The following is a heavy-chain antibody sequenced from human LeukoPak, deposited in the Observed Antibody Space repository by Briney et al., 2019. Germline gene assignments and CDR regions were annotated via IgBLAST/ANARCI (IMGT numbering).Heavy chain of an antibody. CDR2: ISSGSSTI. D-gene: IGHD2-15*01. CDR1: GFTFSIYS. V-gene: IGHV3-48*01. Sequence: GGSLRLSCAASGFTFSIYSMNWVRQAPGKGLEWVSYISSGSSTIYYADSVKGRFTISRDNAKNSLYLQMNSLRADDTAVYYCARESANYIVVVVAANYYGMDVWGQGTTVTVSS. J-gene: IGHJ6*02. CDR3: ARESANYIVVVVAANYYGMDV.